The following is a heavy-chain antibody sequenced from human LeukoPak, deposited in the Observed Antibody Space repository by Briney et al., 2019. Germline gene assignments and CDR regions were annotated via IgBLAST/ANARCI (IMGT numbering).Heavy chain of an antibody. V-gene: IGHV3-30-3*01. D-gene: IGHD4-11*01. CDR3: ASPPTTVTTGY. CDR1: GGTFSSYA. CDR2: ISYDGSNK. J-gene: IGHJ4*02. Sequence: SCKASGGTFSSYAMHWVRQAPGKGPEWVAVISYDGSNKYYADSVKGRFTISRDNSKNTLYLQMNSLRAEDTAVYYCASPPTTVTTGYWGQGTLVTVSS.